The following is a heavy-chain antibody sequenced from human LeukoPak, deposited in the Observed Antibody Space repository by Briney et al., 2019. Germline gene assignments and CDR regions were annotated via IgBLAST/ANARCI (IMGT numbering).Heavy chain of an antibody. J-gene: IGHJ4*02. CDR1: GFTFISYA. D-gene: IGHD6-19*01. CDR3: ARVPGYSSGWYFDY. Sequence: GRSLRLSCAASGFTFISYAMHWGRQAPGKGLEWVAVISYDGSNKYYADSVKGRFTISRDNSKNTLYLQMNSLRAEDTAVYYCARVPGYSSGWYFDYWGQGTLVTVSS. CDR2: ISYDGSNK. V-gene: IGHV3-30*04.